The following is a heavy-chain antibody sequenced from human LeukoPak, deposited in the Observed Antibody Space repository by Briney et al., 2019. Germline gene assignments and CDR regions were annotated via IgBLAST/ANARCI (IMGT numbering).Heavy chain of an antibody. CDR3: ARDLGAAGTYYYYYYMDV. V-gene: IGHV1-2*02. J-gene: IGHJ6*03. CDR1: GYTFTGYY. Sequence: GASVKVSCKASGYTFTGYYMHWVRQAPGQGLEWMGWINPNSGGTNYAQKFQGRVTMTRDTSISTAYMELSRLRSDDTAVYYCARDLGAAGTYYYYYYMDVWGKGTTVTVSS. CDR2: INPNSGGT. D-gene: IGHD6-13*01.